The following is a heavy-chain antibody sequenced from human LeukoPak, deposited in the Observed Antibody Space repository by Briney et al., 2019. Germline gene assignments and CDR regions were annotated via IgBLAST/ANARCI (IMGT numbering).Heavy chain of an antibody. CDR3: AKDLSYGDYGAFFNY. V-gene: IGHV3-23*01. Sequence: PGGSLRLSCAASGFTFTSFAMTWVRQAPGKGLEWVSTIGGRGGSTDYADSVKGRFTISRDNSKNTLYLQMNNLRAEDTAVYYCAKDLSYGDYGAFFNYWGQGALVTVPS. D-gene: IGHD4-17*01. J-gene: IGHJ4*02. CDR1: GFTFTSFA. CDR2: IGGRGGST.